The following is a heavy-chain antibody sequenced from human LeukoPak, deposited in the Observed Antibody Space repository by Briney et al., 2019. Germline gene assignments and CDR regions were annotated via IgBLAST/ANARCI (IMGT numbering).Heavy chain of an antibody. CDR1: GGTFSSYA. D-gene: IGHD3-22*01. CDR3: ARDRGSSGCYYDAIGIPEYYFDY. V-gene: IGHV1-69*05. CDR2: IIPIFGTA. Sequence: SVKVSCKASGGTFSSYAISWVRQAPGQGLEWMGRIIPIFGTANYAQKFQGRVTITTDESTSTAYMELSSLRSEDTAVYYCARDRGSSGCYYDAIGIPEYYFDYWGQGTLVTVSS. J-gene: IGHJ4*02.